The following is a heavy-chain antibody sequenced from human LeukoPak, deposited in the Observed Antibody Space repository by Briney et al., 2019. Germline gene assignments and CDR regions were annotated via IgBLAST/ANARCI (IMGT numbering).Heavy chain of an antibody. CDR2: ITGSGGST. CDR3: AKRASALAGFQYFDS. V-gene: IGHV3-23*01. D-gene: IGHD6-19*01. J-gene: IGHJ4*02. Sequence: PGGSLRLSCAASGFTFRSYDMSWVRQAPGKGLEWVSGITGSGGSTYYADSVEGRFTISRDNSKNTLYLQMNILRAEDTAIYYCAKRASALAGFQYFDSWGQGTLVSVSS. CDR1: GFTFRSYD.